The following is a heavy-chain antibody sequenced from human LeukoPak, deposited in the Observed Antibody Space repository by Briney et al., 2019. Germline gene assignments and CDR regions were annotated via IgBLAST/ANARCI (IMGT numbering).Heavy chain of an antibody. CDR2: ISGNGGST. CDR3: ATSDYYDSSGYRGYFDY. CDR1: GFTFSSYA. J-gene: IGHJ4*02. V-gene: IGHV3-23*01. Sequence: GGSLRLSCAASGFTFSSYAMSWVRQAPGKGLEWVSAISGNGGSTYYADSVKGRFIISRDNSKKTLYLQMSSLRAEDTAVYYCATSDYYDSSGYRGYFDYWGQGTLVTVSS. D-gene: IGHD3-22*01.